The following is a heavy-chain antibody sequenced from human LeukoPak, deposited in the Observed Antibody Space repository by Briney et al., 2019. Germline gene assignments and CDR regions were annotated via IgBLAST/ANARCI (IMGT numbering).Heavy chain of an antibody. J-gene: IGHJ6*03. V-gene: IGHV3-7*01. Sequence: GGSLRLSCAASGFSFTTYWMGWVRQAPGKGLEGVANINQDESSQYYVDAVRGRFTISRDNAKNSLYLQMNSLRAEDTAVYYCARCAGTPQYYYYYYYMDVWGKGTTVTVSS. CDR1: GFSFTTYW. D-gene: IGHD1-7*01. CDR2: INQDESSQ. CDR3: ARCAGTPQYYYYYYYMDV.